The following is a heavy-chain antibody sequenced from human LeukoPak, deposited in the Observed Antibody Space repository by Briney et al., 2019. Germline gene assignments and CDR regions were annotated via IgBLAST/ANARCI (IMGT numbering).Heavy chain of an antibody. CDR2: IYYSGST. CDR1: GYSISSGYY. V-gene: IGHV4-38-2*02. J-gene: IGHJ5*02. CDR3: ARVSGSYYKSDNWFDP. D-gene: IGHD3-10*01. Sequence: SETLSLTCTVSGYSISSGYYWGWIRQPPGKGLEWIGSIYYSGSTNYNPSLKSRVTISVDTSKNQFSLKLSSVTAADTAVYYCARVSGSYYKSDNWFDPWGQGTLVTVSS.